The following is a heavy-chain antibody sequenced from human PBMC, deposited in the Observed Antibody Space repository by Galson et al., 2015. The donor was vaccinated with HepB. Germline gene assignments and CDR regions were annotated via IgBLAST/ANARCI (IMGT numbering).Heavy chain of an antibody. CDR3: ATGALGFGGVIAPRGDDAFDI. V-gene: IGHV1-24*01. D-gene: IGHD3-16*02. Sequence: SVKVSCKVSGYTLTELSMHWVRQAPGKGLEWMGGFDPEDGETIYAQKFQGRVTMTEDTSTDTAYMELSSLRSEDTAVYYCATGALGFGGVIAPRGDDAFDIWGQGTMVTVSS. J-gene: IGHJ3*02. CDR2: FDPEDGET. CDR1: GYTLTELS.